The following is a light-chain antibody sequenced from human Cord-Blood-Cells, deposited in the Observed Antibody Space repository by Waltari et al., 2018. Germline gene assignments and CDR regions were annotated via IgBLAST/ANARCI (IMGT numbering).Light chain of an antibody. J-gene: IGLJ2*01. CDR2: DVS. V-gene: IGLV2-11*01. Sequence: QSALTQPRSVSGSPGQSVTISCTGTSSDVGGYNYVSWYQQHPGKAPKLMIYDVSKRPSGVPYRFAGSKSGNTASLTSSGLQAEDEADYYCCSYAGSYTRVFGGGTKLTVL. CDR1: SSDVGGYNY. CDR3: CSYAGSYTRV.